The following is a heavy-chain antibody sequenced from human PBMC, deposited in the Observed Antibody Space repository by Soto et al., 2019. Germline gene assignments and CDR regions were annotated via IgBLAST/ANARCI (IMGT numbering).Heavy chain of an antibody. Sequence: QVQLQESGPGLVKPSQTLSLTCIVSGGSVSSDNYYWSWIRQSPGKGLEWIGYIYYTGSTYYNPSLKSRVTISLDRSQNPFSLELPSVTAADTAVYFCATVPPYRTGFGGFDCWGQGTLVTVSS. CDR2: IYYTGST. V-gene: IGHV4-30-4*01. D-gene: IGHD6-19*01. CDR1: GGSVSSDNYY. CDR3: ATVPPYRTGFGGFDC. J-gene: IGHJ4*02.